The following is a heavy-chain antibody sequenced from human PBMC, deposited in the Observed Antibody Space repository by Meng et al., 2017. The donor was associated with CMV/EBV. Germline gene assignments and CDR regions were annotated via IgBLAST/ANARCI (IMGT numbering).Heavy chain of an antibody. V-gene: IGHV3-11*04. Sequence: GESLKISCAASGFTFSDYYMSWIRQAPGKGLEWVSYISSSGSTIYYADSVKGQFTISRDNAKNSLYLQMNSLRAEDTAVYYCAREGIFGVAQHFDPWGQGTLVTVSS. CDR2: ISSSGSTI. D-gene: IGHD3-3*01. J-gene: IGHJ5*02. CDR1: GFTFSDYY. CDR3: AREGIFGVAQHFDP.